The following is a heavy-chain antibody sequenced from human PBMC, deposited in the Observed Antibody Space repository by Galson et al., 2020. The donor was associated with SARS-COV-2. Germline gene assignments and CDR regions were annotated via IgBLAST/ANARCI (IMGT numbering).Heavy chain of an antibody. CDR1: GGSISSGSYY. D-gene: IGHD3-3*01. J-gene: IGHJ5*02. CDR3: ARELRFLELLSPGSWFDP. Sequence: SETLSLTCTVSGGSISSGSYYWSWIRQPAGKGLEWIGHIYTSGSTNYNPSLKSRVTISVDTSKNQFSLKLSSVTAADTAVYYCARELRFLELLSPGSWFDPWGQGTRVTVSS. V-gene: IGHV4-61*09. CDR2: IYTSGST.